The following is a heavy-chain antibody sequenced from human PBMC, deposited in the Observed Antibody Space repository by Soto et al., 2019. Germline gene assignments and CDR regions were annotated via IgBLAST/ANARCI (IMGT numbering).Heavy chain of an antibody. J-gene: IGHJ5*02. CDR2: IIPIFGTA. CDR1: GGTFSSYA. D-gene: IGHD2-8*01. V-gene: IGHV1-69*01. CDR3: ARVSEDIVLMVYATGNWFDP. Sequence: QVQLVQSGAEVKKPGSSVKVSCKASGGTFSSYAISWVRQAPGQGLEWMGGIIPIFGTANYAQKFQGRVTITADESTSTAYMELSSLRSEDTAVYYCARVSEDIVLMVYATGNWFDPWGQGTMVTVSS.